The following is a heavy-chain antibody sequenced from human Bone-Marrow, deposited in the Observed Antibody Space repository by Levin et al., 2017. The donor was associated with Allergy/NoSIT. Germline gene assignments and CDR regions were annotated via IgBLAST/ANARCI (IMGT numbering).Heavy chain of an antibody. CDR3: ARDRDPCLGSGSRDDGMDV. Sequence: SETLSLTCTVSHESISRYYWNWVRQSPGKGLEWIGYIFYTGTPTYNPSPGSRVTISTDTSKNEVSLKLTSVTAADAAIYYCARDRDPCLGSGSRDDGMDVWGQGTTVNV. V-gene: IGHV4-59*01. CDR1: HESISRYY. D-gene: IGHD3-10*01. CDR2: IFYTGTP. J-gene: IGHJ6*02.